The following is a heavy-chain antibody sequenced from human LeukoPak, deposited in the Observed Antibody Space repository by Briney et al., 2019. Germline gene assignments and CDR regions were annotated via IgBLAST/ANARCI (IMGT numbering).Heavy chain of an antibody. Sequence: GGSLRLSCAASGFTFSSYSMNWVRQAPGKGLEWVSSISSSSSYIHYADSVKGRFTISRDNAKNSLYPQMNSLRAEDTAVYYCARDSGSYPLDYWGQGTLVTVSS. J-gene: IGHJ4*02. V-gene: IGHV3-21*01. CDR2: ISSSSSYI. D-gene: IGHD1-26*01. CDR3: ARDSGSYPLDY. CDR1: GFTFSSYS.